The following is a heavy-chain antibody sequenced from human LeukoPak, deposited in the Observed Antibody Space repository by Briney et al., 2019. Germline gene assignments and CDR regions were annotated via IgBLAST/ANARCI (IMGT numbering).Heavy chain of an antibody. J-gene: IGHJ3*02. CDR2: ISYSGST. V-gene: IGHV4-59*08. CDR1: GYSISSYH. CDR3: AGSSAFDAFDI. D-gene: IGHD3-22*01. Sequence: SETLSLTCTVSGYSISSYHWSWIRQPPGKGLEWIGYISYSGSTNYNPSLKSRVTISVDTSKNQFSLKVSSLSVADTAVYYCAGSSAFDAFDIWGQGTMVTVSS.